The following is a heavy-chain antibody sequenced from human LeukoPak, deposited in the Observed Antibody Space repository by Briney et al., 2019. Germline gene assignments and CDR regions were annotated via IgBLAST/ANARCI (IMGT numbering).Heavy chain of an antibody. V-gene: IGHV4-59*08. CDR1: GGSISSYY. J-gene: IGHJ4*02. CDR2: IYYSGST. Sequence: SETLSLTCTVSGGSISSYYWSWIRQPPGEGLEWIGYIYYSGSTNYNPSLKSRVTISVGTSKNQFSLKLNSVTAADTAVFYCARGGSGYSLDYWGQGTLVTVSS. D-gene: IGHD3-22*01. CDR3: ARGGSGYSLDY.